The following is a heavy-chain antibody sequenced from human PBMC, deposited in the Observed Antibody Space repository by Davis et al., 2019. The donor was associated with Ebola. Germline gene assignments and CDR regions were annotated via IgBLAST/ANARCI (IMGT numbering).Heavy chain of an antibody. CDR2: IYYSGST. V-gene: IGHV4-59*01. Sequence: SETLSLTCTVSGGSISSYYWSWIRQPPGKGLEWIGYIYYSGSTNYNPSLKSRVTISVDTSKNQFSLKLSSVTAADTAVYYCVRDYYYYGMDVWGQGTTVTVSS. J-gene: IGHJ6*02. CDR3: VRDYYYYGMDV. CDR1: GGSISSYY.